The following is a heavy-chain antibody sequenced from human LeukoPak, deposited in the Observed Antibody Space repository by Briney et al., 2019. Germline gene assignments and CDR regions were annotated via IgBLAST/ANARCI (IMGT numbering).Heavy chain of an antibody. D-gene: IGHD4-17*01. CDR3: AKMREDDDYGTDY. CDR1: GFTFSSYG. J-gene: IGHJ4*02. V-gene: IGHV3-30*18. Sequence: GGSLRLSCAASGFTFSSYGMRWVRQAPGKGLEWVAVISYDGSNKYYADSVKGRFTISRDNSKNTLYLQMNSLRAEDTAVYYCAKMREDDDYGTDYWGQGTLVTVSS. CDR2: ISYDGSNK.